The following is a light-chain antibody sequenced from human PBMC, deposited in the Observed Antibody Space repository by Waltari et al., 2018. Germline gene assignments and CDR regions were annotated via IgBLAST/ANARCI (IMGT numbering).Light chain of an antibody. CDR3: QQYYAIPRT. CDR1: QSVLYSSNNKNY. V-gene: IGKV4-1*01. J-gene: IGKJ1*01. CDR2: WAS. Sequence: DIVMTQSPDSLAVSLGERATINCKSSQSVLYSSNNKNYLAWYQQRPGQPPKLLIYWASTRESGVPDRFSGSASGTDFTLTISSLLAEDVAVYYCQQYYAIPRTFGQGTKVEIK.